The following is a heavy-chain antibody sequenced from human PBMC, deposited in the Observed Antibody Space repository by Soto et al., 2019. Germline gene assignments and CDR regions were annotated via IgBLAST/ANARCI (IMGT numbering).Heavy chain of an antibody. CDR2: IYYSGST. J-gene: IGHJ4*02. Sequence: PSETLSLTCTVSGGSISSGGYYWGWIRQHPGKGLEWIGYIYYSGSTYYNPSLKSRVTISVDTSKNQFSLKLSSVTAADTAVYYCAVVVPARFDYWGQGTLVTVSS. D-gene: IGHD2-2*01. V-gene: IGHV4-31*03. CDR1: GGSISSGGYY. CDR3: AVVVPARFDY.